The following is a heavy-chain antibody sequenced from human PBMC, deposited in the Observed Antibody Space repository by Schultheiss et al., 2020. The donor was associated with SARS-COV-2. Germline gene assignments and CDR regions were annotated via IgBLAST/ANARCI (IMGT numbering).Heavy chain of an antibody. J-gene: IGHJ5*02. Sequence: SQTLSLTCAVYGGSFSGYYWNWFRQPPGKGLEWIGYIYYSGSTNYNPSLKSRVTISVDTSKNQFSLKLSSVTAADTAVYYCARGHGWFDPWGQGTLVTVSS. CDR2: IYYSGST. CDR3: ARGHGWFDP. V-gene: IGHV4-59*08. CDR1: GGSFSGYY.